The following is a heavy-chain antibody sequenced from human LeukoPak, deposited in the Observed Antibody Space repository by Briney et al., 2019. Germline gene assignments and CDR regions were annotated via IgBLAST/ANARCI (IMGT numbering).Heavy chain of an antibody. V-gene: IGHV3-23*01. J-gene: IGHJ4*02. D-gene: IGHD1-26*01. Sequence: GGSLRLSCAASGFTFNNFAMSWVRQAPGRGLEWITSIGASGASPFYADSVKGRFTISRDNPKNSLFLQMNNLRADDTAIYYCTRDTIGSLDYWGQGILVTVAS. CDR3: TRDTIGSLDY. CDR1: GFTFNNFA. CDR2: IGASGASP.